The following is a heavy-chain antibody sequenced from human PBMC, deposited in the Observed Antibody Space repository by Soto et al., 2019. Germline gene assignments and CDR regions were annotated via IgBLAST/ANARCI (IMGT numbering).Heavy chain of an antibody. CDR2: IKSDGTT. CDR1: GFSVSNYW. V-gene: IGHV3-74*01. Sequence: EVQLVESGGGLVQPGGSLRLSCAASGFSVSNYWMNWVRQAPGKGLVWVSHIKSDGTTSYADSVEGRFTVSRDDAKNTFYLQMNGLRAEDTDVYYCAKDRGEEGLKFLEWFGGMDVWGHGTTVTVSS. CDR3: AKDRGEEGLKFLEWFGGMDV. D-gene: IGHD3-3*01. J-gene: IGHJ6*02.